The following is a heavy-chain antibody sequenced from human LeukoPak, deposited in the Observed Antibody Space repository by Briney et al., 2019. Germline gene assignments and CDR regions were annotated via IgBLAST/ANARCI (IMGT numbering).Heavy chain of an antibody. V-gene: IGHV4-31*03. D-gene: IGHD3-10*01. CDR1: ADSLSSGGHY. Sequence: SQTLSLTCTVSADSLSSGGHYWAWIRQFPGKGLESIGFIHHSGRSRHNPSLKDRVAVSVDTSRKQFALKLSSVTAADTAMYYCARGGNRFGGFYFDYWGQGIQVIVSS. J-gene: IGHJ4*02. CDR3: ARGGNRFGGFYFDY. CDR2: IHHSGRS.